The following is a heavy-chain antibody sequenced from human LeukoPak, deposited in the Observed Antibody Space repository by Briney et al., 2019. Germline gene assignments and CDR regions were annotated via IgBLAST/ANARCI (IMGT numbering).Heavy chain of an antibody. Sequence: PSETLSLTCAVSGGSISSSTNWWSWVRQPPGKGLEWIGEIYHSGSTYYNPSLKSRVTISVDTSKNQFSLKLSSVTAADTAVYYCARATGDPYWYFDLWGRGTLVTVSS. V-gene: IGHV4-4*02. CDR1: GGSISSSTNW. D-gene: IGHD3-16*01. J-gene: IGHJ2*01. CDR2: IYHSGST. CDR3: ARATGDPYWYFDL.